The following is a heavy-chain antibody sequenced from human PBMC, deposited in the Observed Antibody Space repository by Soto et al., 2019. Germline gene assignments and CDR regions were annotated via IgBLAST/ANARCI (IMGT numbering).Heavy chain of an antibody. CDR1: GASMNSYY. D-gene: IGHD6-13*01. J-gene: IGHJ5*02. CDR3: ARDEGGAAAGITWFDT. Sequence: SETLSLTCTVSGASMNSYYCSWIRQPAGKGLEWIVHIHSSGSTNYNPSLKSRGTMSVDTSKNQFFLRLMSLTAADTAVYYCARDEGGAAAGITWFDTWGQGSLVTVSS. V-gene: IGHV4-4*07. CDR2: IHSSGST.